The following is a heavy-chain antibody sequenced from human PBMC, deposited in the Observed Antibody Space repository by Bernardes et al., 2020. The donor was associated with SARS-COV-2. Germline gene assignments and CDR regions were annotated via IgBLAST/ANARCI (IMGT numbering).Heavy chain of an antibody. D-gene: IGHD2-21*02. Sequence: ASVKVSCKASGYTFTGYFIHWVRQAPGQRLEWMGWINPNTGGTNYVQKFQGRVTMTRDTSITTAYMELSRLGSDDTAIYYCARTRTTMSTTGIPVDYWGQGPLVTVSS. CDR2: INPNTGGT. J-gene: IGHJ4*02. CDR1: GYTFTGYF. V-gene: IGHV1-2*02. CDR3: ARTRTTMSTTGIPVDY.